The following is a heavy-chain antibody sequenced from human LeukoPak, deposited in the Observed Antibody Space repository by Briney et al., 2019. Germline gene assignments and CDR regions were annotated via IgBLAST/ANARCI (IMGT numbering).Heavy chain of an antibody. J-gene: IGHJ4*02. D-gene: IGHD1-26*01. V-gene: IGHV1-69*04. CDR2: IIPILGIA. Sequence: ASVKVSCKASGGTFSSYAISWVRQAPGQGLEWMGRIIPILGIANYAQKFQGRVTITADKSTSTAYMELSSLRSEDTAVYYCAIQAVGATSDYWGPGTLVTVSS. CDR3: AIQAVGATSDY. CDR1: GGTFSSYA.